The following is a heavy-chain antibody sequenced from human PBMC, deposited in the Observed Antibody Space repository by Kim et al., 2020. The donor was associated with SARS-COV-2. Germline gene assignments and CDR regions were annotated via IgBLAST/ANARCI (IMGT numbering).Heavy chain of an antibody. CDR1: GYTFTSYD. CDR2: MNPNSGNT. D-gene: IGHD3-10*01. J-gene: IGHJ6*02. V-gene: IGHV1-8*01. CDR3: AIRGYGSGSYSGYYYYGMDV. Sequence: ASVKVSCKASGYTFTSYDINWVRQATGQGLEWMGWMNPNSGNTGYAQKFQGRVTMTRNTSISTAYMELSSLRSEDTAVYYWAIRGYGSGSYSGYYYYGMDVWGQGTTVTVSS.